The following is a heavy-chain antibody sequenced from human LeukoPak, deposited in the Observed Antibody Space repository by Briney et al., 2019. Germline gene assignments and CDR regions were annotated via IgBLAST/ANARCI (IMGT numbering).Heavy chain of an antibody. J-gene: IGHJ4*02. Sequence: GGSLRLSCAASGFTLSSSAMTWVRQAPGKGLDWVSIITDNGGSTYYADSVKGRFTISRDNSKNTLYLQMTILRAEDSAVYYCANRVADWGQGTPVTVSS. D-gene: IGHD2-15*01. CDR3: ANRVAD. CDR1: GFTLSSSA. V-gene: IGHV3-23*01. CDR2: ITDNGGST.